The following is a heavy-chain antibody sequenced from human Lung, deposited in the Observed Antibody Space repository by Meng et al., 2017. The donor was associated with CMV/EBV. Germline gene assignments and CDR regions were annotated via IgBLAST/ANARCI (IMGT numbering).Heavy chain of an antibody. CDR3: AKVIGRGLCYCSSTSCPTHLCVFDY. CDR1: GDSVSSNSAA. Sequence: SQTLSLTCAISGDSVSSNSAAWNWIRQSPSRGLEWRGRTYYRSKWYNDYAVSVKSRITINPDTSKNQFSLQLNSVTPEDTAVYYCAKVIGRGLCYCSSTSCPTHLCVFDYWGQGTLVTVSS. J-gene: IGHJ4*02. CDR2: TYYRSKWYN. V-gene: IGHV6-1*01. D-gene: IGHD2-2*01.